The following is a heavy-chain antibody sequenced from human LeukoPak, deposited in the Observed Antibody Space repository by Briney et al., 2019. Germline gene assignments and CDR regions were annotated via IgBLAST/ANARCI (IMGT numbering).Heavy chain of an antibody. CDR3: ARDPPYYYDSSGFDL. CDR2: IYTSGST. D-gene: IGHD3-22*01. J-gene: IGHJ2*01. CDR1: DGSISSYY. Sequence: PSETLSLTCTVSDGSISSYYWSWIRQPAGKGLEWIGRIYTSGSTNYNPSLKSRVTISVDTSKNQFSLKLSSVTAADTAVYYCARDPPYYYDSSGFDLWGRGTLVTVSS. V-gene: IGHV4-4*07.